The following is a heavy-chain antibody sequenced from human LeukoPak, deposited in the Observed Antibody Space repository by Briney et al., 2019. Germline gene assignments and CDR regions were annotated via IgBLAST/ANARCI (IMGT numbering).Heavy chain of an antibody. Sequence: PSETLSLTCTVSGGSISSYYWSWIRQPAGKGLEWIGRIYTSGSTNYNPSLKSRVTMSVDTSKNQFSLKPSSVTAADTAVYYCARDSPRYCSGGSCYSYMSAFDIWGQGTMVTVSS. CDR1: GGSISSYY. CDR3: ARDSPRYCSGGSCYSYMSAFDI. D-gene: IGHD2-15*01. V-gene: IGHV4-4*07. CDR2: IYTSGST. J-gene: IGHJ3*02.